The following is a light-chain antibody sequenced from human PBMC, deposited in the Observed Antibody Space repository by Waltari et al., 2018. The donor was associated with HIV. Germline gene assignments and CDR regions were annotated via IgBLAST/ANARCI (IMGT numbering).Light chain of an antibody. CDR2: YDD. J-gene: IGLJ1*01. Sequence: QSVLTQPPSVSEAPRQRVTISCSGSSSNLGSNAVNWYQQFPGKAPKLLIYYDDRLSSGVSARFSGSKSGTSASLAIRGLQSEDEADYYCAAWDDSLNGYVFGSGTKVTVL. CDR1: SSNLGSNA. CDR3: AAWDDSLNGYV. V-gene: IGLV1-36*01.